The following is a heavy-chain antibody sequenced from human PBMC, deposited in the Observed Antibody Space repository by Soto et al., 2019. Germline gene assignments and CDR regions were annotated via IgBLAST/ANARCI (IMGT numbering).Heavy chain of an antibody. J-gene: IGHJ6*02. CDR2: IYHSGST. V-gene: IGHV4-4*02. CDR1: GGSISSSNW. CDR3: AKDSKSVEVSAARVYGMDV. Sequence: SETLSLTCAVSGGSISSSNWWSWVRQPPGKGLEWIGEIYHSGSTNYNPSLKSRVTISVDKSKNQFSLKLSSVTAADTAVYYCAKDSKSVEVSAARVYGMDVWGQGTTVTVSS. D-gene: IGHD2-2*01.